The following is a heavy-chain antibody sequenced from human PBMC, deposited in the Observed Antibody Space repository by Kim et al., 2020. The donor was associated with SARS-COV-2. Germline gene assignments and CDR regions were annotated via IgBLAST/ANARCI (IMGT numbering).Heavy chain of an antibody. CDR3: ARVRGYCSSTSCYPSSYYYYMDV. J-gene: IGHJ6*03. V-gene: IGHV4-59*01. CDR1: GGSISSYY. Sequence: SETLSLTCTVSGGSISSYYWSWIRQPPGKGLEWIGYIYYSGSTNYNPSLKSRVTISVDTSKNQFSLKLSSVTAADTAVYYCARVRGYCSSTSCYPSSYYYYMDVWGKGTTVTFSS. D-gene: IGHD2-2*01. CDR2: IYYSGST.